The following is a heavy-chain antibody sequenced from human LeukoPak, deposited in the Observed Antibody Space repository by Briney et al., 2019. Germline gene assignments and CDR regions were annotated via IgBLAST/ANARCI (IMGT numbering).Heavy chain of an antibody. D-gene: IGHD6-19*01. CDR1: GGSISSYY. CDR2: IYYSGST. CDR3: ARGTVAGTQPPLLDY. J-gene: IGHJ4*02. V-gene: IGHV4-59*01. Sequence: PSETLSLTCTVSGGSISSYYWSWTRQPPGKGLEWIGYIYYSGSTNYNPSLKSRVTISVDTSKNQFSLKLSSVTAADTAVYYCARGTVAGTQPPLLDYWGQGTLVTVSS.